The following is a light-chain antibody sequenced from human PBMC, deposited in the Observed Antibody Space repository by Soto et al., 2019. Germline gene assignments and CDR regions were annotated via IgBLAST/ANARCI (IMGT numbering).Light chain of an antibody. CDR2: GAS. J-gene: IGKJ1*01. CDR3: QQYSSSPYT. Sequence: EIMLKQSPGTLSLYKGERATLSCRASQSVSSSYLAWYQQKPGQAPRLLIYGASYRATGFPDRFSGSGSGTDFTLTISRLEPEDFAVYFCQQYSSSPYTFGQGSKVDIK. CDR1: QSVSSSY. V-gene: IGKV3-20*01.